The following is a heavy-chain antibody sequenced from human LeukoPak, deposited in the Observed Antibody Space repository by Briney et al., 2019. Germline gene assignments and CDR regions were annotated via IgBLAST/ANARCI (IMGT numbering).Heavy chain of an antibody. V-gene: IGHV4-59*12. CDR3: ARRNGQDIVATFRRRYYFDY. CDR1: GGSISSYY. CDR2: IYYSGST. Sequence: SETLSLTCTVSGGSISSYYWSWIRQPPGKGLEWIGYIYYSGSTNYNLSLKSRVTISVDTSKNQFSLKLSSVTAADTAVYYCARRNGQDIVATFRRRYYFDYWGQGTLVTVSS. D-gene: IGHD5-12*01. J-gene: IGHJ4*02.